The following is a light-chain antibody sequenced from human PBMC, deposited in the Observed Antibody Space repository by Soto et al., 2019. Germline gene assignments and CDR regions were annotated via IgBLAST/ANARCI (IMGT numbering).Light chain of an antibody. J-gene: IGLJ1*01. V-gene: IGLV2-8*01. CDR1: SSDVGGYDY. CDR2: EVS. Sequence: QSVLTQPPSASGSPGHSVTISCAGTSSDVGGYDYVSWYQQHPGKAPKLIIYEVSKRPSGVPDRFSGSKSGNTASLTVSGLQAEDGADYYCSSYAGGDNYVFGTGTKVTVL. CDR3: SSYAGGDNYV.